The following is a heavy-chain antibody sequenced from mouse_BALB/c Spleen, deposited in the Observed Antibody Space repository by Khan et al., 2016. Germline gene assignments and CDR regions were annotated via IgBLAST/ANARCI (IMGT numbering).Heavy chain of an antibody. CDR1: GYSFIGYF. J-gene: IGHJ4*01. Sequence: VQLQQSGPELVKPGASVKISCKASGYSFIGYFMNWVMQSHGKSLEWIGRINPYNGDTFYNQKFKGKATLTVDKSSSTAHMELRSLASEDSAVYSCARDYGSPRGAMDYWGQGTSVTVSS. D-gene: IGHD1-1*01. CDR2: INPYNGDT. V-gene: IGHV1-20*02. CDR3: ARDYGSPRGAMDY.